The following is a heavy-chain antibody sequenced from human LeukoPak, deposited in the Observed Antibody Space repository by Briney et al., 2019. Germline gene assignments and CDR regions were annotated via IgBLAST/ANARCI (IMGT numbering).Heavy chain of an antibody. Sequence: GASVKVSCRASGYXFSNYAITWVRQAPGQGLEWMGWISTYSGNTNYEQKVQGRVTMSTDTATSTAYMELRSLRSDDTALYYCARQGTVGAFDYWGQGTLVAVSS. CDR1: GYXFSNYA. CDR3: ARQGTVGAFDY. V-gene: IGHV1-18*01. D-gene: IGHD1-26*01. J-gene: IGHJ4*02. CDR2: ISTYSGNT.